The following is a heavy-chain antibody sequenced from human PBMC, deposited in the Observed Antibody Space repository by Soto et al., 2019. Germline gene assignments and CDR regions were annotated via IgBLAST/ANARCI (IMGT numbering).Heavy chain of an antibody. D-gene: IGHD2-15*01. CDR1: GGTFSSYA. J-gene: IGHJ6*02. V-gene: IGHV1-69*06. Sequence: QVQLVQSGAEVKKPGSTVKVSCKASGGTFSSYAISWVRQAPGQGLEWMGGIIPIFGTANYAQKFQGRVTITADKSTSTAYGERCSRRSEDTAVYYWARWGGYCSGGGSSTTRMAVWGQGTTVTVSS. CDR2: IIPIFGTA. CDR3: ARWGGYCSGGGSSTTRMAV.